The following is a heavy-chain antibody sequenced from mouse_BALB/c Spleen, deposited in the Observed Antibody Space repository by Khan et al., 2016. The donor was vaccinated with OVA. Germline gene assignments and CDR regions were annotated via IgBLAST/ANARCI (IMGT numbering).Heavy chain of an antibody. CDR3: ARGNYYGYAMDY. J-gene: IGHJ4*01. Sequence: EVELVESGPGLVKPSQSLSLTCTVTGYSITSNYAWNWIRQFPGNKLEWMGYISYSDSTSYNPSLQSRISITRDTSKNQFFLQLNSVTTEDTATYYCARGNYYGYAMDYWGQGTSVTVSS. D-gene: IGHD1-1*01. CDR1: GYSITSNYA. CDR2: ISYSDST. V-gene: IGHV3-2*02.